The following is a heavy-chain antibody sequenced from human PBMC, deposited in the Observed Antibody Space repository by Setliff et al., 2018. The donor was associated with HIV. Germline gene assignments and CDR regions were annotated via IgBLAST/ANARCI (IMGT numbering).Heavy chain of an antibody. CDR3: AREGIHPHYEFWSVLDYYYMNV. CDR1: GITVSSNY. J-gene: IGHJ6*03. D-gene: IGHD3-3*01. Sequence: GGSLRLSCAASGITVSSNYMTWVRQAPGKGLEWVANINQDGSEKRYVHSVTGRFTISRDNDNNALLLQMSSLGAEDTAGYYCAREGIHPHYEFWSVLDYYYMNVWGKGTTVTV. V-gene: IGHV3-7*03. CDR2: INQDGSEK.